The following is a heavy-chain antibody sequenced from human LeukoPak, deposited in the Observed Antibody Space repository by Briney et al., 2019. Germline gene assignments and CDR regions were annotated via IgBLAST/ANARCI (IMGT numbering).Heavy chain of an antibody. J-gene: IGHJ4*02. V-gene: IGHV1-24*01. D-gene: IGHD1-26*01. Sequence: ASVKVSCKVSGYTLTELSMHWVRQAPGKGLEWMGGLDPEDGETIYAQKFQGRVTMTEDTSTDTAYMELSSLRSEDTAVYYCATEGGATMEGSLDYWGQGTLVTVSS. CDR1: GYTLTELS. CDR2: LDPEDGET. CDR3: ATEGGATMEGSLDY.